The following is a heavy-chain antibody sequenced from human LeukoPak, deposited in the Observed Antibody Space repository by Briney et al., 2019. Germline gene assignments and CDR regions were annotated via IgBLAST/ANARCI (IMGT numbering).Heavy chain of an antibody. CDR1: EFTFSSYA. CDR3: AKLSTGDQYAFDI. CDR2: ISGSGGST. J-gene: IGHJ3*02. D-gene: IGHD7-27*01. Sequence: SGGSLRLSCAASEFTFSSYAMSWVRQAPGKGLEWVSAISGSGGSTYYADSVKGRFTISRDNSKNTLYLQMNSLRAEDSAVYYCAKLSTGDQYAFDIWGQGTMVTVSS. V-gene: IGHV3-23*01.